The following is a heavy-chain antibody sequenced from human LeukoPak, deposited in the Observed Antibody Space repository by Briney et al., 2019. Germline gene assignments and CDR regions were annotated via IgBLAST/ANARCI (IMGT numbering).Heavy chain of an antibody. D-gene: IGHD5-12*01. CDR3: AGAYSAYDPFDY. V-gene: IGHV3-7*01. CDR2: IKQDGSEK. J-gene: IGHJ4*02. Sequence: GGSLRLSCAASGFTFSSYWMSWVRQAPGKGLEWVANIKQDGSEKYYVDPVRDRFTISRDNAKNTVHLQMNSLRVEDTAIYFCAGAYSAYDPFDYWGQGILVTVSS. CDR1: GFTFSSYW.